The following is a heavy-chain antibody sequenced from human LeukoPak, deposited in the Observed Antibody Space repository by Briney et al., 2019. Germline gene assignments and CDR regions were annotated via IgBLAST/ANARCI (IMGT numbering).Heavy chain of an antibody. V-gene: IGHV3-30-3*01. CDR1: GFTFSSYA. Sequence: GGSLRLSCAAFGFTFSSYAMHWVRQAPGKGLEWVAVISYDGSNKYYADSVKGRFTISRDNSKNTLYLQMNSLRAEDTAVYYCARDAKEYAGDFYFDYWGQGTLVTVSS. CDR2: ISYDGSNK. J-gene: IGHJ4*02. CDR3: ARDAKEYAGDFYFDY. D-gene: IGHD2-21*02.